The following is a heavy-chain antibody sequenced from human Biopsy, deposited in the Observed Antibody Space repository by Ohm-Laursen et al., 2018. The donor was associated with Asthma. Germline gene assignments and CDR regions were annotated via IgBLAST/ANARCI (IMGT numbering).Heavy chain of an antibody. D-gene: IGHD6-19*01. V-gene: IGHV1-69*01. CDR3: ARCQVGYSSGWSLLLKKIYYSGMDV. CDR1: GGTFSNFA. Sequence: SSVRVSCKAPGGTFSNFAISWVRQAPGQGLEWLGGIMTVFGTTNYAQKFQGRITITADESTSTAYMEVTSLRSEDTAIYYCARCQVGYSSGWSLLLKKIYYSGMDVWGQGTAVTVSS. CDR2: IMTVFGTT. J-gene: IGHJ6*02.